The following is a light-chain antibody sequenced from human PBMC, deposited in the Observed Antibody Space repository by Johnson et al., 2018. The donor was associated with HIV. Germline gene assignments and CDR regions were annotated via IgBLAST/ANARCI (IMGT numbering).Light chain of an antibody. CDR3: GTWDSSLSGYV. CDR1: RSNIGDNF. CDR2: DNS. J-gene: IGLJ1*01. Sequence: QFVLTQPPSVSAAPGQKVTISCSGNRSNIGDNFVSWYQHLPGTAPKLLVYDNSKRPSGIPDRFSATKSGTSATLGITGLQTGDEADYYCGTWDSSLSGYVFGTVTKVTVL. V-gene: IGLV1-51*01.